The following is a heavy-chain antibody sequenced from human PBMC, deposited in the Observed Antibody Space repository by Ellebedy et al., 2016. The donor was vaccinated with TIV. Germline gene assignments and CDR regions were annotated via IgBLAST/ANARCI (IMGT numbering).Heavy chain of an antibody. Sequence: GESLKISCSASGFTFSSFAMHWIRQGPGKRPEYVSAINGNGGSAFYAESVKGRFTVSRDNSKNTMFLQMSSLRAEDTALYYCAVVAGSWYFDLWGRGTLVTVSS. J-gene: IGHJ2*01. CDR3: AVVAGSWYFDL. D-gene: IGHD6-19*01. V-gene: IGHV3-64D*09. CDR2: INGNGGSA. CDR1: GFTFSSFA.